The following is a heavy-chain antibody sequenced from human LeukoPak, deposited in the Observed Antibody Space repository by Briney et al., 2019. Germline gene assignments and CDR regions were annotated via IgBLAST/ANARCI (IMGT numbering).Heavy chain of an antibody. J-gene: IGHJ5*02. D-gene: IGHD2-2*01. CDR3: ARVVTPRYCSSPSCYWKGWFDP. CDR2: IIPIFGTA. V-gene: IGHV1-69*13. Sequence: SVKVSCKASGGTLSRYAISWVRQAPGQGLEWMGGIIPIFGTANYAQKFQGRVTITADESASTAYMELRSLRSDDTAVYNCARVVTPRYCSSPSCYWKGWFDPWGQGTLVAVSS. CDR1: GGTLSRYA.